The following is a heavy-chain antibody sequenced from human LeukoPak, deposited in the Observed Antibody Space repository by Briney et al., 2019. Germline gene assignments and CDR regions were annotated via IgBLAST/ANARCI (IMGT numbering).Heavy chain of an antibody. Sequence: ASVKVSCKASGYTFTSYGISWVRQAPGQGLEWMGWISAYNGNTNYAQKLQGRVTMTTDTSTSTAYMELRSLRSDDTAVYYCARGISGYGPEGPYYYYMDVWGEGTTVTVSS. CDR3: ARGISGYGPEGPYYYYMDV. CDR2: ISAYNGNT. V-gene: IGHV1-18*01. D-gene: IGHD5-12*01. CDR1: GYTFTSYG. J-gene: IGHJ6*03.